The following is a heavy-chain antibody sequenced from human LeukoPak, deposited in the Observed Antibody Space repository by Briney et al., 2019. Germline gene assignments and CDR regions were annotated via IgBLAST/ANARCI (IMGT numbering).Heavy chain of an antibody. CDR2: ISAYNGNT. Sequence: ASVKVSCKASGYTFTSYGISWVRQAPGQGLEWMGWISAYNGNTNYAQKLQGRVTMTTDTSTSTAYMELRSLRSDDTAVYYCARGKRIQLWLRPFDYWGQGTLVTVSS. CDR1: GYTFTSYG. J-gene: IGHJ4*02. D-gene: IGHD5-18*01. CDR3: ARGKRIQLWLRPFDY. V-gene: IGHV1-18*01.